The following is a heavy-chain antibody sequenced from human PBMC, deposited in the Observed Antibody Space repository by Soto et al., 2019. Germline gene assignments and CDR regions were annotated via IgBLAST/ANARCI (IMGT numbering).Heavy chain of an antibody. V-gene: IGHV4-59*08. CDR3: ARQGPYYYGSGSPTSGFDP. CDR2: IYCSGST. J-gene: IGHJ5*02. Sequence: SETLSLTCTVSDGSISSYYLSWIRQPPGKGLEWIGYIYCSGSTNYNPSLKSRVTISVDTSKNQFSLKLSSVTAADTAVYYCARQGPYYYGSGSPTSGFDPWGQGTLVTVSS. D-gene: IGHD3-10*01. CDR1: DGSISSYY.